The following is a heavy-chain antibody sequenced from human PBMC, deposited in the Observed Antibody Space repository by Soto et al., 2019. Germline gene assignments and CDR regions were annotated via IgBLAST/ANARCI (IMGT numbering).Heavy chain of an antibody. CDR1: GYTFASYG. Sequence: ASVKVSCKASGYTFASYGMHWVRQAPGQRLEWMGWINAGNGNTKYSQKFQGRVTITRDTSASTAYMELSSLRSEDTAVYYCARGCSGGSCYSSFYYYGMDVWGQGTTVTVSS. D-gene: IGHD2-15*01. J-gene: IGHJ6*02. CDR3: ARGCSGGSCYSSFYYYGMDV. V-gene: IGHV1-3*01. CDR2: INAGNGNT.